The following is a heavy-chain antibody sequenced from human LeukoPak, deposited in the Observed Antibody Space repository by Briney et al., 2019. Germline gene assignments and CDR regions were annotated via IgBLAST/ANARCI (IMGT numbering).Heavy chain of an antibody. D-gene: IGHD3-22*01. CDR2: ISYDGSNK. CDR3: AKPPRRKTYYYDSSGYWGIDY. V-gene: IGHV3-30*18. CDR1: GFTFSSYG. Sequence: GGSLRLSCAASGFTFSSYGMHWVRQALGKGLEWVAVISYDGSNKYYADSVKGRFTISRDNSKNTLYLQMNSLRAEDTAVYYCAKPPRRKTYYYDSSGYWGIDYWGQGTLVTVSS. J-gene: IGHJ4*02.